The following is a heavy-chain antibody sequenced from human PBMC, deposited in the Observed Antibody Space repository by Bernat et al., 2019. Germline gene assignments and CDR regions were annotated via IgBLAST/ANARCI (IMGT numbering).Heavy chain of an antibody. CDR3: ARAAHGGQQLDDAFDI. Sequence: QVQLQESGPGLVKPSQTLSLTCTVSGGSISSGGYYWSWIRQHPGKGLEWIGYIYYSGSTYYNPSLKSLVTISVDTSKNQFSLKLSSVTAADTAVYYCARAAHGGQQLDDAFDIWGQGTMVTVSS. J-gene: IGHJ3*02. CDR1: GGSISSGGYY. V-gene: IGHV4-31*01. CDR2: IYYSGST. D-gene: IGHD6-13*01.